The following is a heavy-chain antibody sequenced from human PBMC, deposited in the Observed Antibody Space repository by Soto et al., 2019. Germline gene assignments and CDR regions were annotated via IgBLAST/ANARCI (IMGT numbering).Heavy chain of an antibody. V-gene: IGHV3-7*05. J-gene: IGHJ4*02. CDR2: IKEDGSEK. Sequence: EVQLVESGGGLVQPGGSLRLSCAASGFIFSNFWMSWVRQAPGKGLEWVANIKEDGSEKYHVDSVKGRFTISRDNVKNLMYLQMDSLRAEDTVVYKCVRGGSHSFDYCGQGPLVTVSS. D-gene: IGHD1-26*01. CDR3: VRGGSHSFDY. CDR1: GFIFSNFW.